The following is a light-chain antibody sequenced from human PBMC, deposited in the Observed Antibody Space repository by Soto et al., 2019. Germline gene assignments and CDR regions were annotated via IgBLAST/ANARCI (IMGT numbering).Light chain of an antibody. CDR2: DAP. J-gene: IGKJ3*01. V-gene: IGKV3-11*01. CDR1: QSVSSY. Sequence: EIVLTQSPATLSLSPGERATLSCRASQSVSSYLAWYQQKPGQAPRLPIYDAPNRATGIPARFSGSGSGTDFTLTISSLEPEDFAVYYCQQRSNWVTFGPGTKVDIK. CDR3: QQRSNWVT.